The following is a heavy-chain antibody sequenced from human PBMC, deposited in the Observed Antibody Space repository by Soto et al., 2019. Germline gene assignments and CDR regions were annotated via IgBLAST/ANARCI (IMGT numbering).Heavy chain of an antibody. CDR1: GYTFTSYY. Sequence: ASVKVSCKASGYTFTSYYMHWVRQAPGQGLEWMGIINPSGGSTSYAQKFQGRVTMTRDTSTSTVYMELSSLRSEDTAVYYCARDGSGSKVGRIQLWFQAGPGPDYYYGMDVWGQGTTVTVSS. CDR2: INPSGGST. CDR3: ARDGSGSKVGRIQLWFQAGPGPDYYYGMDV. D-gene: IGHD5-18*01. V-gene: IGHV1-46*01. J-gene: IGHJ6*02.